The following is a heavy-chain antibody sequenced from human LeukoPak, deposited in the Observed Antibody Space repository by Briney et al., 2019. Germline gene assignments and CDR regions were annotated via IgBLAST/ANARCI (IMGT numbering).Heavy chain of an antibody. CDR2: IYYSGST. V-gene: IGHV4-31*03. J-gene: IGHJ4*02. CDR3: ARFAMVRGVIPRGYFDY. Sequence: SQTLSLTCTVSGCSISSGGYYWSWIRPHPGKGLEWFRYIYYSGSTYYNPYFKRRVTISVDTSKNQFSLKLSSVPAADTAVYYCARFAMVRGVIPRGYFDYWGQGTLVTVSS. CDR1: GCSISSGGYY. D-gene: IGHD3-10*01.